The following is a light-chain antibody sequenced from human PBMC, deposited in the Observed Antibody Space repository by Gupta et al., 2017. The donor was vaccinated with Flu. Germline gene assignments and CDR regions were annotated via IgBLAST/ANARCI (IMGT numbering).Light chain of an antibody. CDR1: QSVSSY. CDR2: DAS. CDR3: QQRSYWPPYT. Sequence: EIVLTQSPATLSLSPGERATLSCRASQSVSSYLAWYQQKPGQAPRLLIYDASNRATGIPARFSGSGSGTDFTLTISSREPEDFAVYYCQQRSYWPPYTFGQGTKVEIK. V-gene: IGKV3-11*01. J-gene: IGKJ2*01.